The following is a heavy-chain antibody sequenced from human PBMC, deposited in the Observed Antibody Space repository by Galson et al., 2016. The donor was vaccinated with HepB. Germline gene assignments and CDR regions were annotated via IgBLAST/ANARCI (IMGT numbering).Heavy chain of an antibody. Sequence: SETLSLTCSVSGGSISTSTYYWGWIRQPPGKGLEWIGTIYYTGITRYSPSLNSRVTISADMSKNQFSLKLTFVTAADTAVYYCARHGRDILTGDAGVWGKGTTVTVSP. J-gene: IGHJ6*04. CDR1: GGSISTSTYY. D-gene: IGHD3-9*01. V-gene: IGHV4-39*01. CDR3: ARHGRDILTGDAGV. CDR2: IYYTGIT.